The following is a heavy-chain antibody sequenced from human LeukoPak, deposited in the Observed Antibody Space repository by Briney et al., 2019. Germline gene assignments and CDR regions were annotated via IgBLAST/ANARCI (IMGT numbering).Heavy chain of an antibody. CDR2: IYYSGST. J-gene: IGHJ3*02. CDR1: GGSISSSSYY. CDR3: ARSDPMGAFDI. Sequence: SETLSLTCTVSGGSISSSSYYWGWLRQPPGKGLEWFGSIYYSGSTYYNPSPHRRLTISVDTSKNHFSLKLSSVTAADTAVYYCARSDPMGAFDIWGQGTMVTVSS. V-gene: IGHV4-39*02. D-gene: IGHD3-16*01.